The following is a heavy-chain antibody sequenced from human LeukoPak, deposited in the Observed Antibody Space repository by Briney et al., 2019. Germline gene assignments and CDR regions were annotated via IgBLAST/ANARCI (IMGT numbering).Heavy chain of an antibody. CDR2: IYTSGNT. CDR3: ARGGRPKGYWNDEDWFDP. J-gene: IGHJ5*02. CDR1: SDSINNYH. D-gene: IGHD1-1*01. Sequence: PSETPSLTCTVSSDSINNYHWSWIRQPPGKGLEWIAFIYTSGNTNYDPSLRSRVTISMDTSKNQFSLRLSSVTAADTAVYYCARGGRPKGYWNDEDWFDPWGQGTLVTVSS. V-gene: IGHV4-59*01.